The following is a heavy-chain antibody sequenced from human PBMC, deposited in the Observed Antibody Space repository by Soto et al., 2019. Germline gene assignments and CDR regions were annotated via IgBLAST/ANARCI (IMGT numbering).Heavy chain of an antibody. CDR1: GFTFSSCA. CDR2: ISGAGGST. CDR3: AKGYSSAWPTYFDD. J-gene: IGHJ4*02. Sequence: GGSLRLSCAASGFTFSSCAMSWVRQAPGKGLEWVSSISGAGGSTNYAESVKGRFTISRDNSKNTLYLQMNSLRAEDTAVYYCAKGYSSAWPTYFDDWGQGPLVTVSS. V-gene: IGHV3-23*01. D-gene: IGHD6-19*01.